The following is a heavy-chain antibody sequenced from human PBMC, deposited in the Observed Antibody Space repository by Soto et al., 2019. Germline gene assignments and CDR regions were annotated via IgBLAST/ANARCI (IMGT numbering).Heavy chain of an antibody. Sequence: PGGSLRLSCAASGFTFSSYSMNWVRQAPGKGLEWVSSISSSSSYIYYADSVKGRFTISRDNAKNSLYLQMNSLRAEDTAVYYCARVGGSQLYYFDYWGQGTLVTVSS. V-gene: IGHV3-21*01. CDR1: GFTFSSYS. CDR2: ISSSSSYI. J-gene: IGHJ4*02. CDR3: ARVGGSQLYYFDY. D-gene: IGHD5-18*01.